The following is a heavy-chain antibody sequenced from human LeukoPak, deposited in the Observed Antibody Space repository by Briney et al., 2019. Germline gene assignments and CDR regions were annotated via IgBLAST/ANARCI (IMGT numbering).Heavy chain of an antibody. CDR2: IWYDGSNK. CDR3: AKDRTVGASYWYFDL. CDR1: GFTFSSYG. J-gene: IGHJ2*01. Sequence: GGSLRLSCAASGFTFSSYGMHWVRQAPGKGLEWVAVIWYDGSNKYYADSVKGRFTISRDNSRNTLYLQMNNLRAEDTAIYYCAKDRTVGASYWYFDLWGRGTLVTVSS. V-gene: IGHV3-33*06. D-gene: IGHD1-26*01.